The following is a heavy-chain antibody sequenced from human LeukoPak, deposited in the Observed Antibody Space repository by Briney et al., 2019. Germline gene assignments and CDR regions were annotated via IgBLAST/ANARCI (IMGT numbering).Heavy chain of an antibody. D-gene: IGHD6-19*01. Sequence: IPSETLSLTCTVSGGSISSYYWSWIRQPPGKGLEWIGYIYYSGSTNYNPSLKSRVTISVDTSKNQFSLKLSSVTAADTAVYYCARDQSEQWLARQWFDPWGQGTLVTVSS. V-gene: IGHV4-59*01. CDR1: GGSISSYY. CDR2: IYYSGST. J-gene: IGHJ5*02. CDR3: ARDQSEQWLARQWFDP.